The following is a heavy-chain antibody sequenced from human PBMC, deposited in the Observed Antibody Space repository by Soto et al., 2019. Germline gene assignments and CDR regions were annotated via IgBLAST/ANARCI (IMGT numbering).Heavy chain of an antibody. J-gene: IGHJ4*02. D-gene: IGHD2-2*01. CDR1: GGSISTYY. V-gene: IGHV4-4*07. CDR2: IYASGST. Sequence: WETLSLTCTVSGGSISTYYWSWIRQPAGKGLEWIGRIYASGSTNYNPSLKSRVTMSVATSKNQFSLKLSSVTAADTAVYYCARGGMVIIPTATAFDYWGQGTLLTVSS. CDR3: ARGGMVIIPTATAFDY.